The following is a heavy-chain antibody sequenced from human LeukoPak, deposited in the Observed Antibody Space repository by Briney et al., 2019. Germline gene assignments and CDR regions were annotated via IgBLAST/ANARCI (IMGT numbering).Heavy chain of an antibody. D-gene: IGHD3-10*01. Sequence: GGSLRLSCAASGFTFSSYGMHWVRQAPGKGLEWVAFIRYDGSNKYYADSVKGRFTISRDNSKNTLYLQMNSLRAEDTAVYYCAKDRYYGSGSYYPTNWFDPWGQGTLVTVSS. CDR3: AKDRYYGSGSYYPTNWFDP. CDR2: IRYDGSNK. J-gene: IGHJ5*02. V-gene: IGHV3-30*02. CDR1: GFTFSSYG.